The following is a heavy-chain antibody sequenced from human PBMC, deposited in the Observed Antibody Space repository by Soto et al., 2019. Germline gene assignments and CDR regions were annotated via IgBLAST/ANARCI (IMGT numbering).Heavy chain of an antibody. CDR3: SRNLDYAFDI. J-gene: IGHJ3*02. V-gene: IGHV3-73*01. D-gene: IGHD1-7*01. CDR2: IRGKADSYAT. CDR1: GFTFSDSV. Sequence: EVQLVESGGGMVQPGGSLKLSCAASGFTFSDSVMYWVRQTSGKGLEWVGRIRGKADSYATAYAASVKGRCTISRDDSKNTVYLQMNSLNTEDTAVYYCSRNLDYAFDIRGQGTMVTVSS.